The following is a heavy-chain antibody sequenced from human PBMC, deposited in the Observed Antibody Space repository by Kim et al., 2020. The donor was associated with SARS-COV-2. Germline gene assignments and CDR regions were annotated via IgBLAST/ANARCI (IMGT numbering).Heavy chain of an antibody. Sequence: GGSLRLSCAASGFTFSSYWMHWVRQAPGKGLVWVSRINSDGSSTSYADSVKGRFTISRDNAKNTLYLQMNSLRAEDTAVYYCARMGGNWNYGDNFDYWGQGTLVTVSS. CDR3: ARMGGNWNYGDNFDY. J-gene: IGHJ4*02. CDR1: GFTFSSYW. CDR2: INSDGSST. D-gene: IGHD1-7*01. V-gene: IGHV3-74*01.